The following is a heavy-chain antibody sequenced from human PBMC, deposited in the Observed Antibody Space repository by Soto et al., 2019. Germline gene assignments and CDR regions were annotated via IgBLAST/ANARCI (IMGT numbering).Heavy chain of an antibody. Sequence: PSETLSLTCTVSGGSISSGDYFWSWIRQPPGKGLEWIGYIYYSGSTYYNPSLKSRLTTSVDTSKNQFSLKLSSVTAADTAVYYCAREGHSGYDYVGYYYGMDVWGQGTTVTVSS. CDR2: IYYSGST. CDR1: GGSISSGDYF. V-gene: IGHV4-30-4*01. CDR3: AREGHSGYDYVGYYYGMDV. D-gene: IGHD5-12*01. J-gene: IGHJ6*02.